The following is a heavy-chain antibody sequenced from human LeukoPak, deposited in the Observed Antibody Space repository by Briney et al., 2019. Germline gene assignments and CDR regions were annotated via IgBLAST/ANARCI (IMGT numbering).Heavy chain of an antibody. CDR1: GFTFSSNY. D-gene: IGHD3-16*01. CDR2: IYSGGST. J-gene: IGHJ3*02. Sequence: GGSLRLSCAASGFTFSSNYMSWVRQAPGKGLEWVSVIYSGGSTYNADSVKGRFTISRDNSKNTLYLQMNSLRAEDTAVYYCAKLREGNSHDAFDIWGQGTMVTVSS. CDR3: AKLREGNSHDAFDI. V-gene: IGHV3-53*01.